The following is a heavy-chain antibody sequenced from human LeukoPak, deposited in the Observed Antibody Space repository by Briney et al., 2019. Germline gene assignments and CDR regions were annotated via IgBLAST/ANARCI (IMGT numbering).Heavy chain of an antibody. D-gene: IGHD5/OR15-5a*01. V-gene: IGHV3-11*06. CDR2: ISSSSSYT. J-gene: IGHJ5*02. CDR1: VFTFSDYY. CDR3: ARDLRSGNLFDP. Sequence: GGSLRLSCAASVFTFSDYYMSWIPQAPGKGREGVSYISSSSSYTNYADTVKGRFTISRENAKNSLYLQMNSLRAEDTAVYYCARDLRSGNLFDPWGQGTLVTVSS.